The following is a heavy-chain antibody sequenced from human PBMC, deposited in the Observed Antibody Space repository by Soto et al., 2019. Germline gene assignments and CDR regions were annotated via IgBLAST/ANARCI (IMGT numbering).Heavy chain of an antibody. CDR2: IKHSGST. V-gene: IGHV4-34*01. J-gene: IGHJ4*02. CDR3: ASTPYGSGSYDY. D-gene: IGHD3-10*01. CDR1: GGSFSGYY. Sequence: QVQLQQWGAGLLKPSETLSLTCAVYGGSFSGYYWSWIRQPPGKGLEWIGEIKHSGSTNYNPSLKSRVTISVDTSKNQFSLKLSSVTAADTAVYYCASTPYGSGSYDYWGQGTLVTVSS.